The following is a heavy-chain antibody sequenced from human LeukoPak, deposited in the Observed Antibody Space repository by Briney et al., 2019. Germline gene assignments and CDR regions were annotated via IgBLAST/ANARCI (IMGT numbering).Heavy chain of an antibody. CDR2: INPNSGGT. D-gene: IGHD3-3*01. Sequence: ASVKVSCKASGYTFTGYYMHWVRQAPGQGLEWMGWINPNSGGTNYAQKFQGRVTMTRDTSISTAYMELSRLRSDDTAVYYCARGWYDFWSGYGNWGQGTLVTVSS. V-gene: IGHV1-2*02. CDR3: ARGWYDFWSGYGN. CDR1: GYTFTGYY. J-gene: IGHJ4*02.